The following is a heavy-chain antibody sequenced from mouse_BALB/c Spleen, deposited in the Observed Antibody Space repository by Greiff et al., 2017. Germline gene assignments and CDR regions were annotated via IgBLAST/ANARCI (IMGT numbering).Heavy chain of an antibody. J-gene: IGHJ4*01. Sequence: EVKLMESGPGLVKPSQSLSLTCTVTGYSITSDYAWNWIRQFPGNKLEWMGYISYSGSTSYNPSLKSRISITRDTSKNQFFLQLNSVTTEDTATYYCATGPLYYGNYPYWGQGTSVTVSS. CDR2: ISYSGST. CDR1: GYSITSDYA. CDR3: ATGPLYYGNYPY. D-gene: IGHD2-1*01. V-gene: IGHV3-2*02.